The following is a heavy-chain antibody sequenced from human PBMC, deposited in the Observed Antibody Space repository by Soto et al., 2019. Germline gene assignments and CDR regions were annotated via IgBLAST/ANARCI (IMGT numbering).Heavy chain of an antibody. CDR1: GFTFSSYA. Sequence: EVQLLESGGGLVQPGGSLRLSCAASGFTFSSYAMSWVRQAPGKGLEWVSAISGSGGSTYYADSVKGRFTISRDNSKNTLYLQMNSLRAEDTAVYYCAKAPYDYGGKELDYYFDYWGQGTLVTVSS. CDR3: AKAPYDYGGKELDYYFDY. J-gene: IGHJ4*02. CDR2: ISGSGGST. V-gene: IGHV3-23*01. D-gene: IGHD4-17*01.